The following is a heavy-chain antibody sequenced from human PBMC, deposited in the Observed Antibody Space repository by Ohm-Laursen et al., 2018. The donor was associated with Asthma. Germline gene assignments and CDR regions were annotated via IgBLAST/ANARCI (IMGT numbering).Heavy chain of an antibody. CDR1: GFTFSSYA. V-gene: IGHV3-23*01. D-gene: IGHD2-2*01. CDR2: ISGSGGST. J-gene: IGHJ6*02. CDR3: AREGCSSTSCYSYYYGMDV. Sequence: SLRLSCAASGFTFSSYAMSWVRQAPGKGLEWVSAISGSGGSTYYADSVKGRFTISRDNAKNTLYLQMNSLRAEDTAVYYCAREGCSSTSCYSYYYGMDVWGQGTTVTVSS.